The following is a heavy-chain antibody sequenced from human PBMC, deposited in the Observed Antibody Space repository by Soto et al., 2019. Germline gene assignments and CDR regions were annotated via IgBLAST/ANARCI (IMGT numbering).Heavy chain of an antibody. CDR1: GLNFGLSF. D-gene: IGHD4-17*01. V-gene: IGHV3-11*06. Sequence: GGSLRLSCATSGLNFGLSFMIWMRQPPGRGLEWVSFISHNGDYTNYADSVRGRFTISRDNDRISIYLQMKSMRADDSAMYYGENIHYGSLDHWGQGTVVTVSS. CDR2: ISHNGDYT. J-gene: IGHJ4*02. CDR3: ENIHYGSLDH.